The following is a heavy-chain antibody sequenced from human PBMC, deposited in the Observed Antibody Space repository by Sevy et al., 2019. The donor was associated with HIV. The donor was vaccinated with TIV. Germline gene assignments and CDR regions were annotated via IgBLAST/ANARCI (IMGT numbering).Heavy chain of an antibody. D-gene: IGHD3-9*01. Sequence: GESLKISCKGSGYRFTSYWIAWVRQMPGKGLEWMGIIYPGDSDIRYSPSLQGQVTISVDKSINTAYLQWSSLEASDTAMYFCARRVFDNTGYPPNYFDHWGQGTRVTVSS. V-gene: IGHV5-51*01. J-gene: IGHJ4*02. CDR3: ARRVFDNTGYPPNYFDH. CDR1: GYRFTSYW. CDR2: IYPGDSDI.